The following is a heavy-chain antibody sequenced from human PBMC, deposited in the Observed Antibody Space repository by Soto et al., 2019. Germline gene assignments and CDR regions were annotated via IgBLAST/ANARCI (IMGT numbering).Heavy chain of an antibody. D-gene: IGHD2-21*02. CDR3: SRGRVGTAYFDY. V-gene: IGHV3-48*02. J-gene: IGHJ4*02. Sequence: GGSLRLSCAASGFTFTSNSMNWVRQAPGKGLEWISYITSSSSTIYYADSVKGRFTISRDNAKNSLYLQMNSLRDDDTAVYYCSRGRVGTAYFDYWGQGALVTVSS. CDR1: GFTFTSNS. CDR2: ITSSSSTI.